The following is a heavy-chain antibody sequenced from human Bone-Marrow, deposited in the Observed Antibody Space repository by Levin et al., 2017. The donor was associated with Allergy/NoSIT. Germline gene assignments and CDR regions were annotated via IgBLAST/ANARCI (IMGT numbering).Heavy chain of an antibody. D-gene: IGHD2-21*01. J-gene: IGHJ5*02. CDR3: ATDIVVMT. V-gene: IGHV5-51*01. CDR2: IYPGDSDT. CDR1: GYRFSSHW. Sequence: GGSLRLSCKAFGYRFSSHWIGWVRQMPGKGLEWMGIIYPGDSDTRYSLPFQGQFTISVDKSISTAYLQLSSLKASDTAIYYCATDIVVMTWGQGTLVTVSS.